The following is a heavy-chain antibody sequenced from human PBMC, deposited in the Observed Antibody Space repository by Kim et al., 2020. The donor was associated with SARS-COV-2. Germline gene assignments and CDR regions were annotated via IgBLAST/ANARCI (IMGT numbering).Heavy chain of an antibody. CDR3: ARAIAAAGAPWVGYYGMDV. J-gene: IGHJ6*02. D-gene: IGHD6-13*01. Sequence: GGSLRLSCAASGFTFSSYGMHWVRQAPGKGLEWVAVISYDGSNKYYADSVKGRFTISRDNSKNTLYLQMNSLRAEDTAVYYCARAIAAAGAPWVGYYGMDVWGQGTTVTVSS. CDR2: ISYDGSNK. V-gene: IGHV3-30-3*01. CDR1: GFTFSSYG.